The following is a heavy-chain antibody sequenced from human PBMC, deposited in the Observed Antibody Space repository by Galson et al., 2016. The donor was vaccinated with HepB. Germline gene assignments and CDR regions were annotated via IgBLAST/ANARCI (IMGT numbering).Heavy chain of an antibody. CDR1: GGSISSAGYY. V-gene: IGHV4-31*03. CDR2: IYYSGST. CDR3: ARDVEGVGRLDP. J-gene: IGHJ5*02. D-gene: IGHD1-26*01. Sequence: LTCTVSGGSISSAGYYWSWIRRHPGKGLEWIGYIYYSGSTYYNPSLKSRVAISVDRSKNQFSLKLRSVTAADTAVYYCARDVEGVGRLDPWGQGTLVTISS.